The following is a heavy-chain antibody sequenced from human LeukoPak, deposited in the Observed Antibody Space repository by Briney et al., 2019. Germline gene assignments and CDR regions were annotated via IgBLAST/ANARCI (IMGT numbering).Heavy chain of an antibody. V-gene: IGHV1-2*02. CDR1: GYTFTGHF. J-gene: IGHJ4*02. Sequence: ASVKVSCKASGYTFTGHFIHWVRQAPGQGLERMGWSNPNSGGTNYAQKFQGRVTMTRDTSISTAYMELSRVISDDTAVCYCAREYSRYSGTYYDYWGQGTLVTVSS. D-gene: IGHD5-12*01. CDR3: AREYSRYSGTYYDY. CDR2: SNPNSGGT.